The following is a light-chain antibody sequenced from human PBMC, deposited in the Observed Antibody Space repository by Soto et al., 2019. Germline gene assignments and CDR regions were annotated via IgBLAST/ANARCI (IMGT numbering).Light chain of an antibody. V-gene: IGKV3-15*01. Sequence: EIVMTQSPATLSVSPGGRATLSCRASQSVNINLAWYQQKPGQSPRLLVYGSSTRATGSPARFSGRGSGTEFTLTISSLQSEDFAVYYCQQYIRWPLTFGGGTKVDIK. J-gene: IGKJ4*01. CDR2: GSS. CDR3: QQYIRWPLT. CDR1: QSVNIN.